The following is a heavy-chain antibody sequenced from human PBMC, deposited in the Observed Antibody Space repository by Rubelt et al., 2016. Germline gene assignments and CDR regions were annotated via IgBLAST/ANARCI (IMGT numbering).Heavy chain of an antibody. CDR2: INHSGST. CDR1: GGSFSGYY. CDR3: ARAHHCSSTSCNGRYFDY. Sequence: QVQLQQWGAGLLKPSETLSLTCAVYGGSFSGYYWSWIRQPPGKGLEWIGEINHSGSTNYNPSLKSRVTISVDTSKNQFSLKLGSVTAADTAVYYCARAHHCSSTSCNGRYFDYWGQGTLVTVSS. D-gene: IGHD2-2*01. J-gene: IGHJ4*02. V-gene: IGHV4-34*01.